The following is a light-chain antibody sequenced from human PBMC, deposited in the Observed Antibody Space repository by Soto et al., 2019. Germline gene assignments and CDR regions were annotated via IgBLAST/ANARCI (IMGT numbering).Light chain of an antibody. Sequence: DIQMTQPPSSLSASVGDRVTITGRASQDMGGWLAWYQQRPGKAPKLLIYAASSLQSGVPSTFHGSGSGTDFTLNISSLQPEDFATYYCQQAKNFPRTFGGGTKVEIK. J-gene: IGKJ4*01. CDR2: AAS. CDR1: QDMGGW. V-gene: IGKV1-12*01. CDR3: QQAKNFPRT.